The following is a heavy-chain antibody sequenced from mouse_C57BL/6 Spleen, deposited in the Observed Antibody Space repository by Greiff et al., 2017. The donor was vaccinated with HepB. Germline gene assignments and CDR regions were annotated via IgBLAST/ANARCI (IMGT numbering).Heavy chain of an antibody. CDR1: GYTFTSYW. Sequence: QVQLKQSGAELVMPGASVKLSCKASGYTFTSYWMHWVKQRPGQGLEWIGEIDPSDSYTNYNQKFKGKSTLTVDKSSSTAYMQLSSLTSEDSAVYYCASIITTVVANAMDYWGQGTSVTVSS. J-gene: IGHJ4*01. D-gene: IGHD1-1*01. V-gene: IGHV1-69*01. CDR3: ASIITTVVANAMDY. CDR2: IDPSDSYT.